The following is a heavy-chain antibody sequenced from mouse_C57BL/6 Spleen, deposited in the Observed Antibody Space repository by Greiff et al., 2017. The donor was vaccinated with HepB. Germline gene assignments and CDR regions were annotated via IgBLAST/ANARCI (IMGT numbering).Heavy chain of an antibody. CDR1: GYAFSSYW. J-gene: IGHJ1*03. CDR2: IYPGDGDT. CDR3: ARSRYGNRYWYFDV. D-gene: IGHD2-10*02. V-gene: IGHV1-80*01. Sequence: QVQLQQSGAELVKPGASVKISCKASGYAFSSYWMNWVKQRPGKGLEWIGQIYPGDGDTNYNGKFKGKATLTADKSSSTAYMQLSSLTSEDSAVYFCARSRYGNRYWYFDVWGTGTTVTVSS.